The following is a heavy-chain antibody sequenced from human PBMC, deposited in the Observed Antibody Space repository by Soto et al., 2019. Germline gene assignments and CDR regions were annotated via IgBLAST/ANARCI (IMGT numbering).Heavy chain of an antibody. V-gene: IGHV1-46*01. Sequence: ASLKVSCKASGYTFTSYYMHWVRQAPGQGLEWMGIINPSGGSTSYAQKFQGRVTMTRDTSTSTVYMELSSLRSEDTAVYYCARGGAAAAVYYYYGMDVWGQGTTVTVSS. CDR3: ARGGAAAAVYYYYGMDV. CDR1: GYTFTSYY. J-gene: IGHJ6*02. D-gene: IGHD6-13*01. CDR2: INPSGGST.